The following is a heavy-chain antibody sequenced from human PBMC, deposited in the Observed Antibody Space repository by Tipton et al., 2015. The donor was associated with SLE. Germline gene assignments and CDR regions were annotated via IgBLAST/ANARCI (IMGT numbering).Heavy chain of an antibody. CDR2: IKQDGSEK. J-gene: IGHJ5*02. CDR3: ARAMAQLRFDP. CDR1: GFTFSSYW. D-gene: IGHD2-2*01. Sequence: GSLRLSCAASGFTFSSYWMSWVRQAPGKGLEWVANIKQDGSEKYYVDSVKGRFTISRDNVKNSLYLQMNSLRAEDTAVYYCARAMAQLRFDPWGQGTLVTVSS. V-gene: IGHV3-7*03.